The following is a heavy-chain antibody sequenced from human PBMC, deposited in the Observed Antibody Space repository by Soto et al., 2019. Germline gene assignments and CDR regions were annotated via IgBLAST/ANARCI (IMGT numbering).Heavy chain of an antibody. J-gene: IGHJ3*02. D-gene: IGHD1-1*01. Sequence: SETLSLTCTVSGGSVTAYYWSLIRQPPGKGLEWIGYIYNSGSTNYNPSLKSRVTISVDTSKKQLSLRLTSVTAADTAVYYCSRPNEGDYAFDIWGRGTMVTVSS. V-gene: IGHV4-59*08. CDR2: IYNSGST. CDR1: GGSVTAYY. CDR3: SRPNEGDYAFDI.